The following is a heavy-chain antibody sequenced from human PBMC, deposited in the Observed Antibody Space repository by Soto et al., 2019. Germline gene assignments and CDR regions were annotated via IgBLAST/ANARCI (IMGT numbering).Heavy chain of an antibody. V-gene: IGHV1-69*13. CDR3: ARVSIAVAGTFAHGMDV. D-gene: IGHD6-19*01. J-gene: IGHJ6*02. CDR1: GGAFSSYA. CDR2: IIPIFGTA. Sequence: GASVKVSCKASGGAFSSYAISWVRQAPGQGLEWMGGIIPIFGTANYAQKFQGRVTITADESTSTAYMELSSLRSEDTAVYYCARVSIAVAGTFAHGMDVWGQGTTVTVSS.